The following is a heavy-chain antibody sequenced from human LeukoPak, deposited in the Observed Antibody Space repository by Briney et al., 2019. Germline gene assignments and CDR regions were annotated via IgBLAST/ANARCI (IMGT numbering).Heavy chain of an antibody. CDR2: INHSGST. CDR1: GGSFSGYY. V-gene: IGHV4-34*01. CDR3: ARGRNHLGAGSYFDY. J-gene: IGHJ4*02. Sequence: PSETLSLTCAVYGGSFSGYYWSWIRQPPGKGLEWIGEINHSGSTNYNPSLKSRVTISVDTSKNQFSLKLSSVTAADTAVYYCARGRNHLGAGSYFDYWGQGTLVTVSS. D-gene: IGHD1-14*01.